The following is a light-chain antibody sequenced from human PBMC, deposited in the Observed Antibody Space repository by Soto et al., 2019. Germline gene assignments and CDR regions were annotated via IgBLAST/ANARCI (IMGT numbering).Light chain of an antibody. CDR3: QQYYTTPLT. J-gene: IGKJ4*01. Sequence: DIVMTQSPDSVAVSLGERATINCKSSQSILYNSNNKNYLAWYQQRPGQPPKLLIYWASTRESGVPDRFSGSGSGTDFTLTISSLQAEDVAVYYCQQYYTTPLTFGGGTKVDIK. V-gene: IGKV4-1*01. CDR2: WAS. CDR1: QSILYNSNNKNY.